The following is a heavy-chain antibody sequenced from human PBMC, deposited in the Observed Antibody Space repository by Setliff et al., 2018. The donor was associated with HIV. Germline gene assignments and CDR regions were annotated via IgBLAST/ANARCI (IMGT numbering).Heavy chain of an antibody. D-gene: IGHD6-13*01. CDR3: ATYSSSWPDY. Sequence: PSETLSLTCTVSGGSISSSSYYWGWIRQPPGKGLEWIGSIYYSGSTNYNPSLRSRVTISVDTSKNQFSLKLTSVTAADTAVYYCATYSSSWPDYWGQGTLVTVSS. J-gene: IGHJ4*02. V-gene: IGHV4-39*01. CDR2: IYYSGST. CDR1: GGSISSSSYY.